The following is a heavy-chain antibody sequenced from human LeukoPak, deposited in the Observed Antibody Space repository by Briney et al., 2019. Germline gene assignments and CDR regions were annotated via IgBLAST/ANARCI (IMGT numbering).Heavy chain of an antibody. V-gene: IGHV4-59*08. CDR2: IYYSGST. J-gene: IGHJ4*02. Sequence: SETLSLTCSASGGSISSYYWSWIRQPPGKRLEWIGYIYYSGSTNYNPSLKSRVTISLDTSKNQFSLKLRSVTAADTAVYYCARGDSSGLAPFDYWGQGTLVTVSS. CDR1: GGSISSYY. D-gene: IGHD3-22*01. CDR3: ARGDSSGLAPFDY.